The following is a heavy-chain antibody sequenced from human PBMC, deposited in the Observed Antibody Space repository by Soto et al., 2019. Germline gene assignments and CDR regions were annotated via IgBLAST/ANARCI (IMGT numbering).Heavy chain of an antibody. V-gene: IGHV3-23*01. CDR3: AKAVTYYYDSSGYPDAFDI. D-gene: IGHD3-22*01. J-gene: IGHJ3*02. CDR2: ISGSGGST. Sequence: LRLSCAASGFTFSSYAMSWVRQAPGKGLEWVSAISGSGGSTYYADSVKGRFTISRDNSKNTLYLQMNSLRAEDTAVYYCAKAVTYYYDSSGYPDAFDIWGQGTMVTVSS. CDR1: GFTFSSYA.